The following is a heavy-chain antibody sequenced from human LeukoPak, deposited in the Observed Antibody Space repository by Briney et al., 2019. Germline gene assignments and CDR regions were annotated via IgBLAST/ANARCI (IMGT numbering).Heavy chain of an antibody. D-gene: IGHD2-15*01. CDR1: GGSISSSSYY. V-gene: IGHV4-39*01. CDR2: IYYSGYT. CDR3: ARTMEGYCSGGSCYQYSYYMDV. Sequence: PSETLSLTCTVSGGSISSSSYYWGWIRQPPGKGLEWIGSIYYSGYTYYNASVESRVTISVDTSKNQFSLKLSSVTAADTAVYYCARTMEGYCSGGSCYQYSYYMDVWGKGTTVTVSS. J-gene: IGHJ6*03.